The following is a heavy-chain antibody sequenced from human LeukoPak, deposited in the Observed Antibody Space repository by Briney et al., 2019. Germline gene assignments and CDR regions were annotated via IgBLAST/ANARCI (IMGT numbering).Heavy chain of an antibody. V-gene: IGHV3-7*03. CDR3: VKGPLITAAGTY. Sequence: GGSLRLSCAASGFTFSDYWMTWVRQTPGKGLECVANINQYGGEISYVDSVKGRFTISRDNAKNSLSLQMSSLRVEDTAVYYCVKGPLITAAGTYWGEGTLVTVFS. D-gene: IGHD6-13*01. CDR2: INQYGGEI. CDR1: GFTFSDYW. J-gene: IGHJ4*02.